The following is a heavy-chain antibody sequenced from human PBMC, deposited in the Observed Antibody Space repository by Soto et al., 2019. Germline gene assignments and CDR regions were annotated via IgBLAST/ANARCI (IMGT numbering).Heavy chain of an antibody. V-gene: IGHV3-21*01. D-gene: IGHD6-19*01. J-gene: IGHJ4*02. Sequence: GSLRLSCAASVFTFSSYSMNWVRQAPGKGLEWVSSISSSSSYIYYADSVKGRFTISRDNAKNSLYLQMNSLRAEDTAVYYCARDRSYSSGWYDYWGQGTLVTVSS. CDR3: ARDRSYSSGWYDY. CDR2: ISSSSSYI. CDR1: VFTFSSYS.